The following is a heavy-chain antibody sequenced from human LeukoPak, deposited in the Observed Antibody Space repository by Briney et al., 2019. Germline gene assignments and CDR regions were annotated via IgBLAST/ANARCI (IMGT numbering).Heavy chain of an antibody. CDR1: GYSFNSYW. J-gene: IGHJ4*02. Sequence: GESLKISCKGSGYSFNSYWIGWVRQMPGKGLEWMGIIHPGDSDTRYSPSFQGQVTISADKSLSTAYLQWSSLKASDTAVYYCARRGYCSGGSCYSAPFDYWGQGTLVTVSS. CDR3: ARRGYCSGGSCYSAPFDY. V-gene: IGHV5-51*01. D-gene: IGHD2-15*01. CDR2: IHPGDSDT.